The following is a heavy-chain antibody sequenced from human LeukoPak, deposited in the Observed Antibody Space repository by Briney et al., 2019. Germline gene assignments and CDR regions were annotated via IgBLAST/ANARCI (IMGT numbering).Heavy chain of an antibody. CDR2: INTDGSII. CDR3: ARGRSSSSQFDY. Sequence: GGSLRLSCAASGFTFSSYWMHWVRHAQGKGLVWVSRINTDGSIINYADFVKGRFTISRDNAKNTLYLQMNSLRAEDTAVYYCARGRSSSSQFDYWGQGTLVTVSS. CDR1: GFTFSSYW. V-gene: IGHV3-74*01. J-gene: IGHJ4*02. D-gene: IGHD6-13*01.